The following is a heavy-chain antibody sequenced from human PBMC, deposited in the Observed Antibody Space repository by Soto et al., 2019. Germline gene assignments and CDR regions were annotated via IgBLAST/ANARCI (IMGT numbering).Heavy chain of an antibody. J-gene: IGHJ5*02. CDR2: IYYSGST. V-gene: IGHV4-59*01. Sequence: PSETLSLTCTVSGGSISSYYWSWIRQPPGKGLEWIGYIYYSGSTNYNPSLKSRVTISVDTSKNQFSLKLSSATAADTAVYYCARESSWFDPWGQGTLVTVSS. CDR3: ARESSWFDP. CDR1: GGSISSYY.